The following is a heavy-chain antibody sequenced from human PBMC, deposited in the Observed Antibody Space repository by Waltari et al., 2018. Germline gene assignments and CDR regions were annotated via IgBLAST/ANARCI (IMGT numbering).Heavy chain of an antibody. D-gene: IGHD5-12*01. V-gene: IGHV3-30-3*01. J-gene: IGHJ6*02. CDR1: GFTFSSYA. CDR2: ISYDGSNK. CDR3: ARGVATPAYYYGMDV. Sequence: QVQLVESGGGVVQPGRSLRLSCAASGFTFSSYAMHWVRQAPGKGLEWVAVISYDGSNKYYADSVKGRFTISRDNSKNTLYLQMNSLRAEDTAVYYCARGVATPAYYYGMDVWGQGTTVTVSS.